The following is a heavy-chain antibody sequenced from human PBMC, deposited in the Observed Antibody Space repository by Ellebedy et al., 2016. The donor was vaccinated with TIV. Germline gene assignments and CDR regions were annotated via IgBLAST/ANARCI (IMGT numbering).Heavy chain of an antibody. D-gene: IGHD5-18*01. Sequence: SETLSLXXTVSGGSISSYYWSWIRQPPGKGLEWIGYIYYSGSTNYNPSLKSRVTISVDTSKNQFSLKLSSVTAADTAVYYCARYQWVQRYFDYWGQGTLVTVSS. CDR3: ARYQWVQRYFDY. CDR2: IYYSGST. J-gene: IGHJ4*02. V-gene: IGHV4-59*01. CDR1: GGSISSYY.